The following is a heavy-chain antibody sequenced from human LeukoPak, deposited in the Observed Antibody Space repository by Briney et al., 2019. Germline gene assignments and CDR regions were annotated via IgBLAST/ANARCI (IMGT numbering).Heavy chain of an antibody. CDR2: ISGSGGGT. V-gene: IGHV3-23*01. CDR3: AKTLGDGSGSSYKSGSDS. J-gene: IGHJ4*02. Sequence: PGGSLRLSCAASGFTFSSYAMSWVRQAPGKGLEWVSTISGSGGGTYYADSVKGRFTISRDNSKNTLYLQMNSLRAKDTALYYCAKTLGDGSGSSYKSGSDSWGQGTLVTVSS. CDR1: GFTFSSYA. D-gene: IGHD3-10*01.